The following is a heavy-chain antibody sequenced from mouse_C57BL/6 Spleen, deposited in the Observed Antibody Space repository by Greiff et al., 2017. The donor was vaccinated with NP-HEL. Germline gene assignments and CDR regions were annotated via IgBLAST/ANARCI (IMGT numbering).Heavy chain of an antibody. CDR3: ARETTVVATPYFDD. CDR1: GYTFTSYG. CDR2: IYPRSGNT. V-gene: IGHV1-81*01. Sequence: QVQLKESGAELARPGASVKLSCKASGYTFTSYGISWVKQRTGQGLEWIGEIYPRSGNTYYNEKFKGKATLTADKSSSTAYMELRSLTSEDSAVYFCARETTVVATPYFDDWGQGTTLTVSS. J-gene: IGHJ2*01. D-gene: IGHD1-1*01.